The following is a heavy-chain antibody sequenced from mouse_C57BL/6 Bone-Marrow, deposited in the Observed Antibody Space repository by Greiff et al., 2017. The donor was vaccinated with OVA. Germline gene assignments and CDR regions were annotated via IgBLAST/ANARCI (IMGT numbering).Heavy chain of an antibody. Sequence: QVQLQQPGAELVKPGASVKLSCKASGYTFTSYWMHWVKQRPGQGLEWIGMIHPNSGSTNYNEKFKSKATLTVDKSSSTAYMQLSSLTSEDSAVYYCAGWCPYYYGSSVFDYWGQGTTLTVSS. V-gene: IGHV1-64*01. J-gene: IGHJ2*01. CDR1: GYTFTSYW. CDR2: IHPNSGST. D-gene: IGHD1-1*01. CDR3: AGWCPYYYGSSVFDY.